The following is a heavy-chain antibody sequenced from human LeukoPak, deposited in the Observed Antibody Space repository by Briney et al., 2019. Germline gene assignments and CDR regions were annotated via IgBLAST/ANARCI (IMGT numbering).Heavy chain of an antibody. CDR1: GFTFSNDA. CDR3: ARVRGIVATIGYFDY. D-gene: IGHD5-12*01. V-gene: IGHV3-30*04. CDR2: ISYDGSTK. J-gene: IGHJ4*02. Sequence: GRSLRLSCAASGFTFSNDAMHWVRQAPGKGLEWVAVISYDGSTKYYADSVKGRFTISRDNSKNTLYLQMNSLRAEDTAVYCCARVRGIVATIGYFDYWGQGTLVTVSS.